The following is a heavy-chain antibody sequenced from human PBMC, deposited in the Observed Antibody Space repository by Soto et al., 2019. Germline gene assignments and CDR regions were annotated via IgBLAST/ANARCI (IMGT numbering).Heavy chain of an antibody. J-gene: IGHJ4*02. Sequence: QVRLVESGGGVVQPGRSLRLSCAASGFPFSAYALHWVRQAPGKGLEWVAVISYDGSNKYYGDSVKGRFTLSRDNSKKTLYLQMNSLRVEDTAVYYCARGGVDTAMAYFDYWGQGALVTVSS. D-gene: IGHD5-18*01. CDR3: ARGGVDTAMAYFDY. CDR1: GFPFSAYA. V-gene: IGHV3-30-3*01. CDR2: ISYDGSNK.